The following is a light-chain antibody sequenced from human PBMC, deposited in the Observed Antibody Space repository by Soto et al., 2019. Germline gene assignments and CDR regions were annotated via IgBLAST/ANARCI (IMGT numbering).Light chain of an antibody. CDR2: GAS. Sequence: IVSVQTPRRQALSPGEGATLSCRASQSVSNNDLACYQQQPGQAPRLLIYGASNRATGIPDRFSGSGSGTDFTLTISRLEPEDFAVYYCQQYGSSGTFGQGTKVDIK. V-gene: IGKV3-20*01. CDR3: QQYGSSGT. CDR1: QSVSNND. J-gene: IGKJ1*01.